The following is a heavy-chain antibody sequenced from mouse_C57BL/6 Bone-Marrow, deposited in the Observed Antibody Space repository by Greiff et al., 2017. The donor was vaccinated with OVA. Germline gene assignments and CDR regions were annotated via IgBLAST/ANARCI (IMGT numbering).Heavy chain of an antibody. CDR2: IDPATCNP. V-gene: IGHV14-3*01. D-gene: IGHD1-1*01. CDR1: GFNIKNTY. CDR3: ARDYGSSLWYFDV. Sequence: EVQLQQSVAELVRPGASVKLSCTASGFNIKNTYMHWVKQRPEQGLEWIGRIDPATCNPTSAPTFQGKATIPADTSSNTAYLQLSSLTSEDTAIYYCARDYGSSLWYFDVWGTGTTVTVSS. J-gene: IGHJ1*03.